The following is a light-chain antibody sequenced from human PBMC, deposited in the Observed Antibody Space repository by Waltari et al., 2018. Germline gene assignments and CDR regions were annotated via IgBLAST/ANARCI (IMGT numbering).Light chain of an antibody. CDR2: GKN. Sequence: SSELTQDPAVSVALGQTVRITCQGDSLRTYLATSYQTKPGQAPVPVIYGKNNRPSGIPDRLSASSSGNTASLTIAGAQAEDEADYYCNSRDSSGNPYVFGSGTKVTVL. J-gene: IGLJ1*01. CDR1: SLRTYL. V-gene: IGLV3-19*01. CDR3: NSRDSSGNPYV.